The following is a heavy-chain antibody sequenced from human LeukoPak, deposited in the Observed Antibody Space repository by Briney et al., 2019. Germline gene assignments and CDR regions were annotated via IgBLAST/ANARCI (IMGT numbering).Heavy chain of an antibody. Sequence: SETLSLTCAVYGGSFSGYYWSWIRQPPGKGLEWIGEINHSGSTNYNPSLKSRVTISVDTSKNQFSLKLSSVTAADTAVYYCARSMPRYSYGYPATKYFDLWGRGTLVTVSS. V-gene: IGHV4-34*01. CDR3: ARSMPRYSYGYPATKYFDL. CDR1: GGSFSGYY. D-gene: IGHD5-18*01. CDR2: INHSGST. J-gene: IGHJ2*01.